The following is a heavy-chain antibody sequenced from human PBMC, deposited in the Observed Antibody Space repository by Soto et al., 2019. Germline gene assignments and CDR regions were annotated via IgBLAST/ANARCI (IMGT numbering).Heavy chain of an antibody. CDR3: ARDPSSVYGSGSYSFFDY. V-gene: IGHV1-46*01. J-gene: IGHJ4*02. D-gene: IGHD3-10*01. CDR2: INPSGGST. Sequence: ASVKVSCKASGYTFTSYYMHWVRQAPGQGLEWMGIINPSGGSTSYAQKFQGRVTMTRDTSTSTVYMELSSLRSEDTAVYYCARDPSSVYGSGSYSFFDYWGQGTLVTVS. CDR1: GYTFTSYY.